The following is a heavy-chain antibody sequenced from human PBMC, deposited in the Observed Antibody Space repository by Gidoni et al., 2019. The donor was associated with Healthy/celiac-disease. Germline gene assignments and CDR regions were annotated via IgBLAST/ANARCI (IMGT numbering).Heavy chain of an antibody. Sequence: QVQLVESGGGVVQPGRSLRLSCAASGFTFSSYGMHWVRQAPGKGLEWVAVIWYDGSNKYYADSVKGRFTISRDNSKNTLYLQMNSLRAEDTAVYYCAREGMATPRDFDYWGQGTLVTVSS. CDR1: GFTFSSYG. CDR3: AREGMATPRDFDY. J-gene: IGHJ4*02. V-gene: IGHV3-33*01. CDR2: IWYDGSNK. D-gene: IGHD5-12*01.